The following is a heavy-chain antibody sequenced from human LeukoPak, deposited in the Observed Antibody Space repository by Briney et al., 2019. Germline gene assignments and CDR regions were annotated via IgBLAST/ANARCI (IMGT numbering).Heavy chain of an antibody. D-gene: IGHD3-3*01. CDR3: ARGPLRSGYYRPNWFDP. CDR2: IYDSGTT. V-gene: IGHV4-59*12. J-gene: IGHJ5*02. Sequence: SETLSLTCTVSGGSISSFYWSWIRQPPGKGLEWIGYIYDSGTTNYNPSLKSRTTISEDTSKNQFSLKLSSVTAADTAVYYCARGPLRSGYYRPNWFDPWGQGTLVTVSS. CDR1: GGSISSFY.